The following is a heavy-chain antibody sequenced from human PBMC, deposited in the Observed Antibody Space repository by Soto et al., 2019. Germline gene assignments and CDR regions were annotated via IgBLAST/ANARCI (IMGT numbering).Heavy chain of an antibody. CDR1: GFTFSSYA. CDR2: ISGGGAST. Sequence: PGGSLRLSCAASGFTFSSYAMTWVRQAPGKGLGWVSGISGGGASTYYADSVKGRFTISRDNSKSTLYLQMNSLRAEDTAVYYCAKWESRMIAAAGTGGMDVWGQGTTVTVSS. D-gene: IGHD6-13*01. J-gene: IGHJ6*02. V-gene: IGHV3-23*01. CDR3: AKWESRMIAAAGTGGMDV.